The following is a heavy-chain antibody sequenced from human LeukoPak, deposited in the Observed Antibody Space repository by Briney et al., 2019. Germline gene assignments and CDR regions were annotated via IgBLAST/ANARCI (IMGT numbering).Heavy chain of an antibody. Sequence: VASVKVSCKASGGTFISYAISWVRQAPGQGLEWMGGIIPIFGTANYAQKFQGRVTITADESTSTAYMELSSLRSEGTAVYYCASGQLVDWFDPWGQGTLVTVSS. J-gene: IGHJ5*02. CDR1: GGTFISYA. V-gene: IGHV1-69*13. CDR3: ASGQLVDWFDP. D-gene: IGHD6-6*01. CDR2: IIPIFGTA.